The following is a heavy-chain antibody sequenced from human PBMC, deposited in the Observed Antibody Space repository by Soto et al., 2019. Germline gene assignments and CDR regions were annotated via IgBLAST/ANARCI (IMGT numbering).Heavy chain of an antibody. V-gene: IGHV4-4*07. D-gene: IGHD6-19*01. Sequence: QVQLQESGPGLVKPSETLSVTCTVSGASIRSYSWTWIRQPAGKGLEWIGRMYPSGSTSYNPSLKSRFTVSRDTSKNQFSLKLTSVTAADTAIFYCARESLGSGWSWLDPWGQGTLVTVSS. CDR2: MYPSGST. J-gene: IGHJ5*02. CDR1: GASIRSYS. CDR3: ARESLGSGWSWLDP.